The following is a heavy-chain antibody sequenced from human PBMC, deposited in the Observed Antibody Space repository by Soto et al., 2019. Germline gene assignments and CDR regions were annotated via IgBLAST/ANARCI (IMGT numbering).Heavy chain of an antibody. CDR1: GFTFSDYD. Sequence: VQLVESGGGVVQPGRSLRLSCAASGFTFSDYDMHWVRQAPGKGLEWVAVVSHDGRNTHYADSVKGRFTISRDSSKNRLSLAMTSLRAGDTAVYYCARRGRQWLVTSVFNYWGQGGLVTVSS. CDR2: VSHDGRNT. CDR3: ARRGRQWLVTSVFNY. V-gene: IGHV3-30*03. J-gene: IGHJ4*02. D-gene: IGHD6-19*01.